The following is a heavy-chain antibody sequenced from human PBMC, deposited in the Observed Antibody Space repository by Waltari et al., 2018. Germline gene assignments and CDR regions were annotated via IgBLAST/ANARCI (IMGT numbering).Heavy chain of an antibody. CDR2: IKQDGSEK. D-gene: IGHD6-6*01. Sequence: EVQLVESGGGLVQPGGSLSLSCAASGFTSSSYWLSWFRQAPGKGLEWVANIKQDGSEKYYVDSVKGRFTISRDNAKNSLYLQMNSLRAEDTAVYYCARDYVPYSSSVFCHWGQGTLVTVSS. CDR3: ARDYVPYSSSVFCH. J-gene: IGHJ4*02. V-gene: IGHV3-7*01. CDR1: GFTSSSYW.